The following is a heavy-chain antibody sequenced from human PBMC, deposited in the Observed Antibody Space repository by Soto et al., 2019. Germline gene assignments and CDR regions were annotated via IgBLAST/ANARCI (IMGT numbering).Heavy chain of an antibody. D-gene: IGHD3-3*01. J-gene: IGHJ6*02. CDR1: GYIFSNYW. V-gene: IGHV5-51*01. CDR2: IFPGDSDT. CDR3: TRDGITIFGVESYYYYGMDV. Sequence: GESLKISCQGSGYIFSNYWIGWVRQMPGKGLEWMGIIFPGDSDTKYSPPFQGQVTISADKSKSIAYLQMNSLKTEDTAVYYCTRDGITIFGVESYYYYGMDVWGQGTTVTVSS.